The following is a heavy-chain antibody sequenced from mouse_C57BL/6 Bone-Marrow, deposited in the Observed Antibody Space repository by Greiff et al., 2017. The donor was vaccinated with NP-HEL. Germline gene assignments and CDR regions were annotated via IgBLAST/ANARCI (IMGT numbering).Heavy chain of an antibody. CDR3: AWSILTGTYAMDY. CDR2: IYPGSGST. J-gene: IGHJ4*01. CDR1: GYTFTSYW. D-gene: IGHD4-1*01. V-gene: IGHV1-55*01. Sequence: QVQLQQPGAELVKPGASVKMSCKASGYTFTSYWITWVKQRPGQGLEWIGDIYPGSGSTNYNEKFKSKATLTVDTSSSTAYMQLSSLTSEDSAVYYCAWSILTGTYAMDYWGQGTSVTVSS.